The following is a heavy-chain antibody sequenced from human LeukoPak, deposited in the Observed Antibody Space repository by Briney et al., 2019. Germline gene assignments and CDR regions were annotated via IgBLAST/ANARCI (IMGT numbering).Heavy chain of an antibody. V-gene: IGHV3-7*01. CDR2: INQDGGDK. Sequence: GGSLRLSCAASGFTFSRYWMSWVRQAPRKGLEWVANINQDGGDKYHADSVKGRFTISTDKAKNSLYLQMNSLRAEDTAVYYCARDHDGKDYWGQGTLVTVSS. CDR3: ARDHDGKDY. CDR1: GFTFSRYW. J-gene: IGHJ4*02.